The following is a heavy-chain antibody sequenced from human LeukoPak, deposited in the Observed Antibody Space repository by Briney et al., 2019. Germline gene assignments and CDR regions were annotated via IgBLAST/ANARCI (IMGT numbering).Heavy chain of an antibody. CDR3: AREGYCSSTSCYGFDI. Sequence: GSLRLSCAASGFTFSSYSMNWVRQAPGKGLEWVSSISSSSSYIYYADSVKGRFTISRDNAKNSLYLQMNSLRAEDTAVYYCAREGYCSSTSCYGFDIWGQGTMVTVSS. CDR2: ISSSSSYI. D-gene: IGHD2-2*01. CDR1: GFTFSSYS. V-gene: IGHV3-21*01. J-gene: IGHJ3*02.